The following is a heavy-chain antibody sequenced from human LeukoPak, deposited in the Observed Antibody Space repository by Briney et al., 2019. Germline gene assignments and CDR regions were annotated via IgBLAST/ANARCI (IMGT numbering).Heavy chain of an antibody. V-gene: IGHV4-34*01. CDR2: INHSGST. J-gene: IGHJ4*02. CDR1: GGSFSGYY. D-gene: IGHD6-6*01. CDR3: ARCEYSSSSAIDY. Sequence: PSETLSLTCAVYGGSFSGYYWSWIRQPPGKGLEWIGEINHSGSTNYNPSLKSRVTISVDTSKNQFSLKLSSVTAADTAVYYCARCEYSSSSAIDYWGQGTLVTVSS.